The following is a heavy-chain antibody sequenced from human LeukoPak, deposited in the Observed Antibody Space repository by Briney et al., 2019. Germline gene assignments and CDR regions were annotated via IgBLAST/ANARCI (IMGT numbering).Heavy chain of an antibody. CDR2: ISSSSSYI. Sequence: GGSLRLSCAASGFTFSSYSMNWVRQAPGKGLEWVSSISSSSSYIYYADSVKGRFTISRDNAKNSLYLQMNSLRAEDTAVYYCAREDSSSTSCSFDYWGQGTLVTVSS. V-gene: IGHV3-21*01. CDR1: GFTFSSYS. CDR3: AREDSSSTSCSFDY. D-gene: IGHD2-2*01. J-gene: IGHJ4*02.